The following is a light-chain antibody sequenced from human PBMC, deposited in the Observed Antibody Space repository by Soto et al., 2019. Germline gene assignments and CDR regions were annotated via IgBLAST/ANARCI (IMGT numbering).Light chain of an antibody. CDR1: QSVSSSY. J-gene: IGKJ1*01. Sequence: EIVLTQSPGTLSLSPGEGATLSCRASQSVSSSYLAWYQQKPGQAPRLLIYGASSRATGIPDRFSGSGSGTDFTLTISRLEPEDFAVYFCQKYGSSPWTFGQGTKVEIK. V-gene: IGKV3-20*01. CDR2: GAS. CDR3: QKYGSSPWT.